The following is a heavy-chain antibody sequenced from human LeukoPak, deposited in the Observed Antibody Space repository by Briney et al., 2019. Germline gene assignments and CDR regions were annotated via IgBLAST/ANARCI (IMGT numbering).Heavy chain of an antibody. CDR3: ARTSGAEGYFDL. V-gene: IGHV4-38-2*02. D-gene: IGHD3-3*01. CDR1: GYSISSGYY. CDR2: IYHSGST. J-gene: IGHJ5*02. Sequence: SETLSLTCTVSGYSISSGYYWGWIRQPPGKGLEWIGSIYHSGSTYYNPSLKSRVTISVDTSKNQSSLKLSSVTAADTAVYYCARTSGAEGYFDLWGQGTLVTVSS.